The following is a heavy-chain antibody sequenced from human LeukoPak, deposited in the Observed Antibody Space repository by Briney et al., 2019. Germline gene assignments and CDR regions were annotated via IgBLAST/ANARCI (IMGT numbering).Heavy chain of an antibody. CDR1: DGSISSYY. CDR2: MLYSGST. J-gene: IGHJ3*02. D-gene: IGHD5-12*01. V-gene: IGHV4-59*08. CDR3: ARVIVATINDAFDI. Sequence: SETLSLTCTVSDGSISSYYWSWIRQPPGKGLEWIGYMLYSGSTNYNPSLKSRLTISVDTSKNQFSLKLSSVTAADTAVYYCARVIVATINDAFDIWGQGTMVTVSS.